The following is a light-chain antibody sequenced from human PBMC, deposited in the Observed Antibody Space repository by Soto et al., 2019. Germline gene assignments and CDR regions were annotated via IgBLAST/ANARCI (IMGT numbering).Light chain of an antibody. J-gene: IGKJ1*01. CDR1: QSVSNY. CDR2: DAS. CDR3: QQRSIWPWT. V-gene: IGKV3-11*01. Sequence: EIVLTQSPATLSLSPGERATLSCWASQSVSNYFVWYQQKPGQAPRLLIYDASKRATGIPARFSGSGSGTDFTLTISSLEPEDFAVYYCQQRSIWPWTFDQGTKVEIK.